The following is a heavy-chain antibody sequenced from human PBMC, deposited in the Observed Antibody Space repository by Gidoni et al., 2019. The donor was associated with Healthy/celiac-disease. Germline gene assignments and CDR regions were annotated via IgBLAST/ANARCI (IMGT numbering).Heavy chain of an antibody. V-gene: IGHV1-69*08. CDR1: GGTFSSST. D-gene: IGHD2-15*01. Sequence: QVQLVQSGAEVKKPGSSVKVSCKASGGTFSSSTISWVRQAPGQGLEWMGRLIPILGIANYAQKFQGRVTITADKSTSTAYMELSSLRSEDTAVYYCARDLRVGCSGGSCYYNWFDPWGQGTLVTVSS. CDR2: LIPILGIA. CDR3: ARDLRVGCSGGSCYYNWFDP. J-gene: IGHJ5*02.